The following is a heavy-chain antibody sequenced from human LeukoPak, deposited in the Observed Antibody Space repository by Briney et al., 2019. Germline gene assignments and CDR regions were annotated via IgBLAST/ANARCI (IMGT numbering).Heavy chain of an antibody. CDR2: INSDGSST. CDR3: ARGFYGDYVPFDY. CDR1: GFTFSSYW. V-gene: IGHV3-74*01. J-gene: IGHJ4*02. Sequence: GGSLRLSCAASGFTFSSYWMHWVRQVPGKGLVWVSRINSDGSSTTYADSVKGRFTISRDNAKNSLYLQMNSLRAEDTAVYYCARGFYGDYVPFDYWGQGTLVTVSS. D-gene: IGHD4-17*01.